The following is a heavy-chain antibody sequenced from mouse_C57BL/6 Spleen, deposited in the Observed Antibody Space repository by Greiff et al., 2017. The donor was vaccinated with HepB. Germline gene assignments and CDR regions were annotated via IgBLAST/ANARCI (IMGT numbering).Heavy chain of an antibody. Sequence: QVQLQQPGAELVKPGASVKLSCKASGYTFTSYWMQWVKQRPGQGLEWIGEIDPSDSYTNYNQKFKGKATLTVDTSSSTAYMQLSSLTSEDSAVYYCARGPGHEVGFAYWGQGTLVTVSA. D-gene: IGHD1-1*02. V-gene: IGHV1-50*01. CDR2: IDPSDSYT. CDR1: GYTFTSYW. CDR3: ARGPGHEVGFAY. J-gene: IGHJ3*01.